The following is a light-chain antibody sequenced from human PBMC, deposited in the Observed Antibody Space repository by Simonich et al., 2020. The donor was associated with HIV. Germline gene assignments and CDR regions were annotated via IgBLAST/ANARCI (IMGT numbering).Light chain of an antibody. V-gene: IGKV4-1*01. J-gene: IGKJ3*01. CDR2: WAS. Sequence: DIVMTQSPDSLDVSLGERATINCKSSQSVLYSSKNKNYLAWYQQKPGQPPQLLIYWASTRESGVPDRFSGSGSGTDFTLTISSLQAEDVAVYYCQQYFTTPPTFGPGTKVDIK. CDR1: QSVLYSSKNKNY. CDR3: QQYFTTPPT.